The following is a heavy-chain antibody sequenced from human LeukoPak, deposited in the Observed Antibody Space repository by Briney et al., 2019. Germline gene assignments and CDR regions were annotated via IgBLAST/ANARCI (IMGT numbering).Heavy chain of an antibody. V-gene: IGHV3-21*01. J-gene: IGHJ6*03. CDR1: GFTFSSYS. Sequence: GGSLRLSCAASGFTFSSYSMNWVRKAPGKGLEWVSSISSSSSYIYYADSVKGRFTISRDNAKNSLYLQMNSLRAEDTAVYYCAREGLLRQLGSYMDVWGKGTTVTVSS. CDR3: AREGLLRQLGSYMDV. CDR2: ISSSSSYI. D-gene: IGHD6-13*01.